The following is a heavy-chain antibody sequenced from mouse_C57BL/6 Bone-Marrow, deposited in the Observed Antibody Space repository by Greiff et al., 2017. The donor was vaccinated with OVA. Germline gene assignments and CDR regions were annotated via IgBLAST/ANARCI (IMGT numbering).Heavy chain of an antibody. V-gene: IGHV5-4*01. Sequence: EVMLVESGGGLVKPGGSLKLSCAASGFTFSSYAMSWVRQTPEKRLEWVATISDGGSYTYYPDNVKGRFTISRDNAKNNLYLQMSHLKSEDTAMYYCAREGLDAIDYWGQGTSVTVSS. CDR2: ISDGGSYT. CDR1: GFTFSSYA. CDR3: AREGLDAIDY. J-gene: IGHJ4*01.